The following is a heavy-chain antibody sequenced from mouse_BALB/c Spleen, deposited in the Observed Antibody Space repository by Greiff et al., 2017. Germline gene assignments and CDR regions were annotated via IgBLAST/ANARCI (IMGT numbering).Heavy chain of an antibody. CDR2: INPYNDGT. D-gene: IGHD2-2*01. V-gene: IGHV1-14*01. CDR3: ARYPHYGYDGGAFAY. Sequence: VQLQQSGPELVKPGASVKMSCKASGYTFTSYVMHWVKQKPGQGLEWIGYINPYNDGTKYNEKFKGKATLTSDKSSSTAYMELSSLTSEDSAVYYCARYPHYGYDGGAFAYWGQGTLVTVSA. J-gene: IGHJ3*01. CDR1: GYTFTSYV.